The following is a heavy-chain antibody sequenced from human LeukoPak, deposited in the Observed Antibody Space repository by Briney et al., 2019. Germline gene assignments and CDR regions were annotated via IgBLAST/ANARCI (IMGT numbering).Heavy chain of an antibody. V-gene: IGHV4-30-4*08. CDR3: ARVGLDPYYFDY. CDR2: IYYSGST. CDR1: GGSISSGDYY. J-gene: IGHJ4*02. Sequence: SETLSLTCTVSGGSISSGDYYWSWIRQPPGTGLEWIGYIYYSGSTYYNPSLKSRVTISVDTSKNQFSLKLSSVTAADTAVYYCARVGLDPYYFDYWGQGTLVTVSS. D-gene: IGHD3-10*01.